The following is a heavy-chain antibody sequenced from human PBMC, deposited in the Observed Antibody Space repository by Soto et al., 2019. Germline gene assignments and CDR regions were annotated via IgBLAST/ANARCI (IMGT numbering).Heavy chain of an antibody. CDR1: GLTFSSYG. D-gene: IGHD6-6*01. J-gene: IGHJ4*02. Sequence: SGGSLRLSCAASGLTFSSYGMHWVRQAPGKGLEWVTVIWYDGSNKYYADSVKGRFTISRDNSKNTLYLQMNSLRAEDTAVYYCARDSGYSSSSILDYWGQGTLVTVSS. V-gene: IGHV3-33*01. CDR3: ARDSGYSSSSILDY. CDR2: IWYDGSNK.